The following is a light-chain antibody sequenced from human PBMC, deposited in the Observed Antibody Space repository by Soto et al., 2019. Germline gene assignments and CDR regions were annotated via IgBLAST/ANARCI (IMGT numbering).Light chain of an antibody. J-gene: IGLJ3*02. V-gene: IGLV1-44*01. CDR3: AVWDDSLDGWV. CDR1: SSNIGSHV. CDR2: NNN. Sequence: QSVLTQPPSASGTPGQRVTISCYGRSSNIGSHVVYWYQQLAGTAPKLLMYNNNQRPSGVPDRFSGSKSGTSASLAISGLQSEDEAGYYCAVWDDSLDGWVFGGGTKLTVL.